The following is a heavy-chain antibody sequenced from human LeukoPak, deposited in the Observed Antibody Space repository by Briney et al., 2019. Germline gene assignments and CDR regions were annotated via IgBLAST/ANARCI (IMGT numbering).Heavy chain of an antibody. CDR2: IKSKSDGGTI. Sequence: PGGSLRLSCAGSGFIFRDVGRSWVGQAPGKGLEWVGRIKSKSDGGTIDYAAPVKGRVTMSRDDSKKTFSLEMNNLKTEDTGVYYCTTDLDYWGQGTLVTVSS. V-gene: IGHV3-15*01. CDR3: TTDLDY. J-gene: IGHJ4*02. CDR1: GFIFRDVG.